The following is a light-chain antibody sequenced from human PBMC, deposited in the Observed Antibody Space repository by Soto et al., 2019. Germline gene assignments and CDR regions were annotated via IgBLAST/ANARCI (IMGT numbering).Light chain of an antibody. J-gene: IGKJ1*01. CDR2: KAS. Sequence: DLQMTQSPSTLSASVGDRVTITCRASQNINIWLAWYQQKPGKAPKLLIYKASTLESGVPSRFSGSGSGTEFTLTSSSLQPHDAATYYCQQYNGLPTWTFGQGTKVEMK. CDR1: QNINIW. CDR3: QQYNGLPTWT. V-gene: IGKV1-5*03.